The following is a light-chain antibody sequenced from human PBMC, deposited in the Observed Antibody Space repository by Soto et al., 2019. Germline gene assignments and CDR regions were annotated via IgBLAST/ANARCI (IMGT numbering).Light chain of an antibody. J-gene: IGKJ4*01. CDR2: AAS. CDR1: QSIDRY. CDR3: QQSYSPHLT. V-gene: IGKV1-39*01. Sequence: DPVSIPCRASQSIDRYLNWYQQQPGKAPKFLIFAASSLRSGVPSRFSGSGSGTDFTLTISSLQPEDFATYYCQQSYSPHLTFAGGTKVDIK.